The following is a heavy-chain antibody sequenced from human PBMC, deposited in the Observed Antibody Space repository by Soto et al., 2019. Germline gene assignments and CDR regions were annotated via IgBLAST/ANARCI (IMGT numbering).Heavy chain of an antibody. Sequence: PGGSLRLSCAASGFTFSSYAMHWVRQAPGKGLEWVAVISYDGSNKYYADSVKGRFTISRDNSKNTLCLQMNSLRAEDTAVYYCARDSPHVVRGVSMIPDYWGQGTLVTVSS. J-gene: IGHJ4*02. D-gene: IGHD3-10*01. V-gene: IGHV3-30-3*01. CDR1: GFTFSSYA. CDR2: ISYDGSNK. CDR3: ARDSPHVVRGVSMIPDY.